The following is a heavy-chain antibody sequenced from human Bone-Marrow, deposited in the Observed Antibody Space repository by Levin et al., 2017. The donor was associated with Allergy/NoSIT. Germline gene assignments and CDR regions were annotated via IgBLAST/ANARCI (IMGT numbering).Heavy chain of an antibody. Sequence: PGGSLRLSCAASGFSFSSFGMHWVRQAPGKGLEWVAIISYDGSNKYYADSVKGRFTISRDNSKNTLSLQMHTLRPEDTALYYCTKDFGWFETRDYYYFMDVWGQGTTVTVSS. J-gene: IGHJ6*02. D-gene: IGHD3-10*01. CDR2: ISYDGSNK. V-gene: IGHV3-30*18. CDR1: GFSFSSFG. CDR3: TKDFGWFETRDYYYFMDV.